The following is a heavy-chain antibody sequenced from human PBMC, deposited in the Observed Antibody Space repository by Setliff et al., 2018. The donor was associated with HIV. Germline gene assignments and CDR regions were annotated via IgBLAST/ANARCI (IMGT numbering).Heavy chain of an antibody. J-gene: IGHJ5*02. V-gene: IGHV5-51*01. CDR1: GYTFTNYW. Sequence: PGESLKISCKASGYTFTNYWTAWVRQMPGKGLEWMGIIYPGDSDTRYSPSFQGQVTISADESISTAYLQWSSLKASDTAMYYCVRHVSSSAVFDPWGQGTLVTVSS. CDR3: VRHVSSSAVFDP. CDR2: IYPGDSDT. D-gene: IGHD3-10*01.